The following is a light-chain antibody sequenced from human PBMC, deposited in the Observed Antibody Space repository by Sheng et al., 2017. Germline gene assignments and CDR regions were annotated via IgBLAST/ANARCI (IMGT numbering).Light chain of an antibody. Sequence: EIVLTQSPGTLSLSPGERATLSCRASQSVSRSYLAWYQQKPGQAPRLLIYDASNRATGIPASFSGSGSGTDFTLTISSLEPEDFAVYYCQQRSKWPYTFGQGTKLEI. CDR2: DAS. V-gene: IGKV3-11*01. CDR1: QSVSRSY. J-gene: IGKJ2*01. CDR3: QQRSKWPYT.